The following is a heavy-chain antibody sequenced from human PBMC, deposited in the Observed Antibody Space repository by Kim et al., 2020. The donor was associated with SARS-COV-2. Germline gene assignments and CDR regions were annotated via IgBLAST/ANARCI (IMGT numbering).Heavy chain of an antibody. J-gene: IGHJ4*02. V-gene: IGHV1-46*01. D-gene: IGHD3-9*01. CDR3: ARGSPVYYDILTGYYRDY. CDR1: GYTFTSYY. CDR2: INPSGGST. Sequence: ASLKVSCKASGYTFTSYYMHWVRQAPGQGLEWMGIINPSGGSTSYAQKFQGRVTMTRDTSTSTVYMELSSLRSEDTAVYYCARGSPVYYDILTGYYRDYWGQGTLVTVSS.